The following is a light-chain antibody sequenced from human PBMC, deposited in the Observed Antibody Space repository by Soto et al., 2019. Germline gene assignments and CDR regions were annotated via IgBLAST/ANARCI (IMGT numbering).Light chain of an antibody. V-gene: IGKV3-20*01. CDR1: QSVNNRY. CDR3: HQYGTSLMYT. Sequence: EIVLTQSPDTLSLSPGERATLSCRASQSVNNRYLAWYQQRPGQAPRLLIYATSSRATGVPDRFSGSGSGTDFTLTISRLDPEDSAVYYCHQYGTSLMYTFGQGTKLEIK. J-gene: IGKJ2*01. CDR2: ATS.